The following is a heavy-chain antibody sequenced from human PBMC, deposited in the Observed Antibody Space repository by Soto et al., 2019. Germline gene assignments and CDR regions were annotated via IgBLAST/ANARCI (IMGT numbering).Heavy chain of an antibody. CDR1: GGSITSHY. CDR3: ARQGFGQLHGLVDV. Sequence: SETLSLTCAVSGGSITSHYCSWFRQPPGKGLEWIGYIHHSGSTSYNPSLKSRVTMSVDTSKNQFSLKVSSVTAADTALYYCARQGFGQLHGLVDVWGPGTTVTVSS. V-gene: IGHV4-59*08. D-gene: IGHD3-10*01. CDR2: IHHSGST. J-gene: IGHJ6*02.